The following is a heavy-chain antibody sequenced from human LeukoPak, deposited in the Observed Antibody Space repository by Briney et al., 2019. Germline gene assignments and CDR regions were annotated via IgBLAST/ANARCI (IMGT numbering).Heavy chain of an antibody. V-gene: IGHV4-59*08. CDR2: IYYSGST. D-gene: IGHD3/OR15-3a*01. CDR1: GGSISSYY. CDR3: ARLQAGLGWFDP. J-gene: IGHJ5*02. Sequence: SETLSLTCTVSGGSISSYYWSWIRQPPGKGLERIGYIYYSGSTNYNPSLKSRVTISVDTSKNQFSLKLSSVTAADTAVYYCARLQAGLGWFDPWGQGTLVTVSS.